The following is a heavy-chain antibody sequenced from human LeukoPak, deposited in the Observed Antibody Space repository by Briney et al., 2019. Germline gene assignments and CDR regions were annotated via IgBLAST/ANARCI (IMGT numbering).Heavy chain of an antibody. J-gene: IGHJ4*02. D-gene: IGHD4-17*01. CDR2: ISSSSSYI. Sequence: PGGSLRLSCAASGFTFSSYSMNWVRQAPGKGLEWVSSISSSSSYIYYADSVKGRFTISRDNAKNSLYLQMNSLRAEDTAVYYCARDWVYGVGYYYFDYWGQGTLVTVSS. V-gene: IGHV3-21*01. CDR3: ARDWVYGVGYYYFDY. CDR1: GFTFSSYS.